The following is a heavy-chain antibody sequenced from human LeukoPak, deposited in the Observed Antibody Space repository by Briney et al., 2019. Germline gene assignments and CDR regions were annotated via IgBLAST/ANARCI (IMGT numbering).Heavy chain of an antibody. Sequence: SETLSLTCTVSGGSIRSYYWSWVRQPPGKGLEWIGYIYYSGSTNYNPSLKSRVTISVDTSRNQFSLKLSSVTAADTAVYYCARRRGRGYDLPSKYYFDYWGQGTLVTVSS. CDR3: ARRRGRGYDLPSKYYFDY. CDR1: GGSIRSYY. CDR2: IYYSGST. V-gene: IGHV4-59*08. D-gene: IGHD5-12*01. J-gene: IGHJ4*02.